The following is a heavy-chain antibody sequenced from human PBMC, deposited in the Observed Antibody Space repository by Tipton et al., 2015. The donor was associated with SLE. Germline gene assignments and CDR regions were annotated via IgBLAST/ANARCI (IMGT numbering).Heavy chain of an antibody. CDR1: GYTFTGYY. CDR2: IIPILGIA. Sequence: QSGAEVKKPGASVKVSCKASGYTFTGYYMHWVRQAPGQGLEWMGGIIPILGIANYAQKFQGRVTITADKSTSTAYMELSSLRSEDTAVYYCARDDGYGIDVWGQGTTVTVSS. J-gene: IGHJ6*02. V-gene: IGHV1-69*10. CDR3: ARDDGYGIDV.